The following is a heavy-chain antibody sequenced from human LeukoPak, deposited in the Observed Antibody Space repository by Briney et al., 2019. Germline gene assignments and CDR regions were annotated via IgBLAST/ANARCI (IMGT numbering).Heavy chain of an antibody. Sequence: GGSLRLSCAASGFTFSSSWMHWVRQVPGRGLVWVSRINTDGSITTYADSVKGRFTISRDNAKNTVYLQMNSLRPEDTAVYYWARGGGGGGDYWGQGTLVTVSS. CDR1: GFTFSSSW. CDR3: ARGGGGGGDY. J-gene: IGHJ4*02. D-gene: IGHD1-26*01. CDR2: INTDGSIT. V-gene: IGHV3-74*01.